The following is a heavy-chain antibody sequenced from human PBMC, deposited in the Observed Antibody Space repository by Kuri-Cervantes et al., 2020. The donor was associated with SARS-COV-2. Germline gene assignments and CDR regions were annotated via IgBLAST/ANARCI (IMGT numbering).Heavy chain of an antibody. D-gene: IGHD2-2*02. CDR3: ARVRCSSTSCYSPSDY. Sequence: GGSLRLSCAASGFTFSSYAMSWVRQAPGKGLEWVSAISGSGGSTYCADSVKGRFTISRDNSKNTLYLQMNSLRSEDTAVYYCARVRCSSTSCYSPSDYWGQGTLVTVSS. CDR1: GFTFSSYA. J-gene: IGHJ4*02. V-gene: IGHV3-23*01. CDR2: ISGSGGST.